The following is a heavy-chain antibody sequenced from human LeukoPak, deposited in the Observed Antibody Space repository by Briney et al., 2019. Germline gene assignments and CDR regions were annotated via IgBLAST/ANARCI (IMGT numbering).Heavy chain of an antibody. CDR1: GYSISSGYY. CDR3: AIGPSVVRGVDDWFDP. Sequence: PSKTLSLTCAVSGYSISSGYYWGCVRQPPGKRLEWTGSIYHSGSTSYNASLKSRVTISVDTSKNQFSLKLSYVTAADTAVYYWAIGPSVVRGVDDWFDPWGQGTLVTVSS. V-gene: IGHV4-38-2*01. J-gene: IGHJ5*02. CDR2: IYHSGST. D-gene: IGHD3-10*01.